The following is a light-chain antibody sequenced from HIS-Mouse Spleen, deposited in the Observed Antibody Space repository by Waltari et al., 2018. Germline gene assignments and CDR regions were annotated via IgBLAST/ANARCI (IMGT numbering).Light chain of an antibody. V-gene: IGLV2-11*01. Sequence: QSALTQPRSVSGSPGQSVTISCTGTRRDVGGYNYVPWYQQHPGKAPKLMIYDVSKRPSGVPDRFSGSKSGNTASLTISGLQAEDEADYYCCSYAGSYTFEVVFGGGTKLTVL. CDR2: DVS. CDR1: RRDVGGYNY. CDR3: CSYAGSYTFEVV. J-gene: IGLJ2*01.